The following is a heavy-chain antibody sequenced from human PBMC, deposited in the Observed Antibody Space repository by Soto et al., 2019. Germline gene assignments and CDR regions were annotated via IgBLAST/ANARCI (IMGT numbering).Heavy chain of an antibody. Sequence: SLRLSCAASGFTVSSNYMSWVRQAPGKGLEWVSVIYSGGSTYCADSVKGRFTISRDNSKNTLYLQMNSLRAEDTAVYYCARDRGHDYYDSSGLAFDIWGQGTMVTVSS. D-gene: IGHD3-22*01. CDR2: IYSGGST. CDR3: ARDRGHDYYDSSGLAFDI. CDR1: GFTVSSNY. J-gene: IGHJ3*02. V-gene: IGHV3-53*01.